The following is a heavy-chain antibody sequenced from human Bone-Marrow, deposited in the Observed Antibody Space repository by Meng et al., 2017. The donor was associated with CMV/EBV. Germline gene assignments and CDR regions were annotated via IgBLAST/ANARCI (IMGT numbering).Heavy chain of an antibody. CDR1: GYTFTGYY. Sequence: QVQQGESGGGVQEPGASGKVSCTASGYTFTGYYMHWVRQAPGQGLEWMGWINPNSGGTNYAQKFQGRVTMTRDTSISTAYMELSRLRSDDTAVYYCARDPAYCGGDCGYWGQGTLVTVSS. D-gene: IGHD2-21*01. CDR3: ARDPAYCGGDCGY. J-gene: IGHJ4*02. CDR2: INPNSGGT. V-gene: IGHV1-2*02.